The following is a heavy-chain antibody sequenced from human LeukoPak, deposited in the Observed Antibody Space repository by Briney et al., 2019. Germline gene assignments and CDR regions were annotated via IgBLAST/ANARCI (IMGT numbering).Heavy chain of an antibody. CDR3: ARDPLYYHSDTSGYSTFFDY. V-gene: IGHV1-18*01. CDR2: ISAYNGKT. J-gene: IGHJ4*02. Sequence: ASVKVSRKASGYTFTSYGITWVRQAPGQGLEWMGCISAYNGKTKYAQKLQGRVTMTTDTSTSTAYMELRSLRSDDTAVYYCARDPLYYHSDTSGYSTFFDYWGQGTLVTVSS. CDR1: GYTFTSYG. D-gene: IGHD3-22*01.